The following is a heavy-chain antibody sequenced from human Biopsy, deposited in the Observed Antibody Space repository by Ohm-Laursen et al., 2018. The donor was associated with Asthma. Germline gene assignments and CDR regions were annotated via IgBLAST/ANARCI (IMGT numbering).Heavy chain of an antibody. CDR2: ITGDGSQK. Sequence: SLRLSCSASGFTFGHFWMSWRRQTPGKGLEWVATITGDGSQKFYVDSVTGRFTISRDNSKNSLYLQMDSLRAEDTAVYLCARFVQAEEGDFWGQGTRVTVSP. CDR3: ARFVQAEEGDF. CDR1: GFTFGHFW. V-gene: IGHV3-7*01. D-gene: IGHD3-10*02. J-gene: IGHJ4*02.